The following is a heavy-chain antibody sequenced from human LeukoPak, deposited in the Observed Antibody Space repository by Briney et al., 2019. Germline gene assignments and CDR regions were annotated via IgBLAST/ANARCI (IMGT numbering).Heavy chain of an antibody. Sequence: ASVKVSCKASGYTFTSYDINWVRQATGQGLEWMGWMNPNSGNTGYAQKFQGRVTMTRNTSISTAYMELSSLRSEDTAVYYCARGPYCSGGSYYLRDLNFDYWGQGTLVTVSS. D-gene: IGHD2-15*01. CDR3: ARGPYCSGGSYYLRDLNFDY. CDR1: GYTFTSYD. CDR2: MNPNSGNT. J-gene: IGHJ4*02. V-gene: IGHV1-8*01.